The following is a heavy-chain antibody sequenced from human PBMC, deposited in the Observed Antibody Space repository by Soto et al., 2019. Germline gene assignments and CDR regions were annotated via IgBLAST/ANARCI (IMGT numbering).Heavy chain of an antibody. D-gene: IGHD2-2*01. V-gene: IGHV3-48*01. Sequence: GGSLRLSCAASGFTFSSYSMNWVRQAPGKGLEWVSYISSSSSTIYYADSVKGRFTISRDNAKNSLYLQMNSLRAEDTAVYYCARDIVVVPAAADSDYWGQGSLVTVSS. CDR2: ISSSSSTI. CDR3: ARDIVVVPAAADSDY. CDR1: GFTFSSYS. J-gene: IGHJ4*02.